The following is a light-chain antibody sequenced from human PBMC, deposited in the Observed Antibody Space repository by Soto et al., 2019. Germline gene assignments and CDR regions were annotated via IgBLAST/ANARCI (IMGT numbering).Light chain of an antibody. CDR3: ATWDDSLSAWV. Sequence: QSALTQPASVSGSPGQSITISCTGTSSDVGTYNYVSWYQQHPGKAPKLIIYDVSTRPSGLSNRFSGSKSGNTASLTISGLQAEDEADYYCATWDDSLSAWVFGGGTKVTVL. J-gene: IGLJ3*02. CDR1: SSDVGTYNY. V-gene: IGLV2-14*01. CDR2: DVS.